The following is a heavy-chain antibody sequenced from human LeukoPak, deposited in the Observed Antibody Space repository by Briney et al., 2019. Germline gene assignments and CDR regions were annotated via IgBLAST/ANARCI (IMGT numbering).Heavy chain of an antibody. CDR1: GFTFDDYG. J-gene: IGHJ1*01. CDR2: INWNGGST. Sequence: PGGSLRLSCAASGFTFDDYGMSWVRQAPGKGLEWVSGINWNGGSTGYADSVKGRFTISRDNAKNSLYLQMNSLRAEDTAVYYCARLWGGLTMSRFLDSWGQGTPVTVSS. CDR3: ARLWGGLTMSRFLDS. D-gene: IGHD3-16*01. V-gene: IGHV3-20*04.